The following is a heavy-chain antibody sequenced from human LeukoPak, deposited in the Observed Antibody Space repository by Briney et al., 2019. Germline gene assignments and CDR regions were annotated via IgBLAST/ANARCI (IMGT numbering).Heavy chain of an antibody. CDR3: ATFGLVAALDL. J-gene: IGHJ4*02. Sequence: QAGGSLRLSCSASGFTFSSHWMHWVRQAPGKGLVWVARINGDGSETNYAGSVRGRFTISRDNAKSTLYLQMNSLRAEDTAVYYCATFGLVAALDLWGQGTLVTVSS. CDR2: INGDGSET. D-gene: IGHD5-12*01. CDR1: GFTFSSHW. V-gene: IGHV3-74*01.